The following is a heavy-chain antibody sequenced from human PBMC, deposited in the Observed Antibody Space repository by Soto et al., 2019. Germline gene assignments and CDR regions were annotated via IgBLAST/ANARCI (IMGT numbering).Heavy chain of an antibody. CDR1: GFTFSTCA. J-gene: IGHJ4*02. Sequence: GVSLTLSCATSGFTFSTCAMHYDRQAPGKGLEYVSAISSNGRSTYYANSVKGRFTISRDNSKNTLYLQMDSLRAEDMAVYYCARDRCTSGVCYAPSDYWGQGTLVTSPQ. V-gene: IGHV3-64*01. D-gene: IGHD2-8*01. CDR2: ISSNGRST. CDR3: ARDRCTSGVCYAPSDY.